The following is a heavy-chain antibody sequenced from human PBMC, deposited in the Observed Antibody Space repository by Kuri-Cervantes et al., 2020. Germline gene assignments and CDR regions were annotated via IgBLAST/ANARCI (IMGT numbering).Heavy chain of an antibody. D-gene: IGHD3-9*01. CDR2: IYHSGST. CDR1: GGSISSGGYS. J-gene: IGHJ6*02. CDR3: ARGYYDILTGTCGMDV. Sequence: SETLSLTCAVSGGSISSGGYSWSWIRQPPGKGLEWIGYIYHSGSTYYNPSLKSRVTISVDRSKNQFSLKLSSVTAADTAVYYCARGYYDILTGTCGMDVWGQGTTVTVSS. V-gene: IGHV4-30-2*01.